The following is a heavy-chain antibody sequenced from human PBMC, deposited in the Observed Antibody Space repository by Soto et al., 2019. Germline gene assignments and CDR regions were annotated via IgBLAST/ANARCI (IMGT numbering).Heavy chain of an antibody. V-gene: IGHV3-48*04. D-gene: IGHD2-15*01. CDR2: ISSSGSTI. CDR3: ARRVDIVVVGATDAFDI. CDR1: GFTFNTYT. J-gene: IGHJ3*02. Sequence: PGGSLRLSCAASGFTFNTYTMNWVRQAPGKGLEWVSYISSSGSTIYYADSVKGRFTISRDNAKNSLYLQMNSLRAEDTAVYYCARRVDIVVVGATDAFDIWGQGTMVPVSS.